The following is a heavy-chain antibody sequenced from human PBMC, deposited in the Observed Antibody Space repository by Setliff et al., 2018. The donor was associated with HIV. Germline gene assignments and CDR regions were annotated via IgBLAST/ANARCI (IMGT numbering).Heavy chain of an antibody. V-gene: IGHV4-31*03. CDR2: IYYNGSS. CDR3: ASWGRARWANYNFWSGSSWFGP. D-gene: IGHD3-3*01. CDR1: GASIGSGHSY. J-gene: IGHJ5*02. Sequence: KTSETLSLTCTVSGASIGSGHSYWSWIRQHPGKGLEWIGNIYYNGSSYHNPSLKSRVTISVDTSKNQFSLNLRSVTAADTAVYYCASWGRARWANYNFWSGSSWFGPWGQGILVTVSS.